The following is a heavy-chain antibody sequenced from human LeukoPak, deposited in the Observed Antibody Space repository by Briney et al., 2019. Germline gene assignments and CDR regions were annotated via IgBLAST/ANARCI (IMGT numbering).Heavy chain of an antibody. D-gene: IGHD7-27*01. Sequence: SVTVSCKASGGTFISYAISWVRQAPGQGLEWMGGIIPIFGTANYAQKFQGRVTITTDESTSTAYMELSSLRSEDTAVYYCARGPLATGDRYFDYWGQGTLVTVSS. V-gene: IGHV1-69*05. J-gene: IGHJ4*02. CDR1: GGTFISYA. CDR3: ARGPLATGDRYFDY. CDR2: IIPIFGTA.